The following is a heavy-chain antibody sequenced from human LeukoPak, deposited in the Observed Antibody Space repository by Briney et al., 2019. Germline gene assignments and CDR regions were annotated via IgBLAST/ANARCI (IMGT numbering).Heavy chain of an antibody. CDR3: ARVIGYYDSSGYYYEDAFDI. V-gene: IGHV3-21*01. CDR1: GFTFSSYS. CDR2: ISSSSSYI. J-gene: IGHJ3*02. Sequence: GGSLRLSCAASGFTFSSYSMNWVRQAPGKGLEWVSSISSSSSYIYYADSVKGRFTISRDNAKNSLYLQMNSLRAEDTAVYHCARVIGYYDSSGYYYEDAFDIWGQGTMVTVSS. D-gene: IGHD3-22*01.